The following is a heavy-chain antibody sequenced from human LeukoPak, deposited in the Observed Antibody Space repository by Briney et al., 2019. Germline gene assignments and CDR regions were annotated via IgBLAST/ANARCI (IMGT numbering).Heavy chain of an antibody. CDR1: GFTFSSYG. Sequence: PGRSLRLSCAASGFTFSSYGMHWVRQAPGKGLEWVAVISYDGSNKYYADSVKGRFTISRDNSKNTLYLQMNSLRAEDTALYYCAKDKEYYDSSGYYYSHGMDVWGQGTTVTVSS. CDR2: ISYDGSNK. J-gene: IGHJ6*02. V-gene: IGHV3-30*18. D-gene: IGHD3-22*01. CDR3: AKDKEYYDSSGYYYSHGMDV.